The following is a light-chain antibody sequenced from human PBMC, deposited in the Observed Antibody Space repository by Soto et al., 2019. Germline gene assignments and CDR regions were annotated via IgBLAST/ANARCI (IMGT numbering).Light chain of an antibody. V-gene: IGLV2-8*01. CDR1: KSDIGVYDF. CDR3: KSYPGSNTYL. Sequence: QSALAQPPSASGSPGQSVTISCTGTKSDIGVYDFVSWYQHHPGKAPRLIIYEVVQRPSGVPDRFSGSKSGNTASLTVSGLQAADEADYLCKSYPGSNTYLFGIGRKVTVL. CDR2: EVV. J-gene: IGLJ6*01.